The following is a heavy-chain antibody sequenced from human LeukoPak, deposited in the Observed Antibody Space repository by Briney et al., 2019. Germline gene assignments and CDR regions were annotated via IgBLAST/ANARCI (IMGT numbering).Heavy chain of an antibody. J-gene: IGHJ4*02. V-gene: IGHV4-39*02. CDR3: ATSLWSVYYFDY. CDR2: MYHTGGT. CDR1: GGSISGSISSSTYY. Sequence: NPSETLSLTCTVSGGSISGSISSSTYYWGWIRQPPGKGLEWMGNMYHTGGTYYNPSLKSRVPISVDPANNHLSLKLHSVTSPATAVYYCATSLWSVYYFDYWGQGSLVTVSS. D-gene: IGHD3-3*01.